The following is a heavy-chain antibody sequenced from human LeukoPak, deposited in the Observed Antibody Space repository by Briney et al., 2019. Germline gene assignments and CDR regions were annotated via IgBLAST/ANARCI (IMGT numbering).Heavy chain of an antibody. CDR2: IYSAGTT. J-gene: IGHJ4*02. Sequence: SSYYCGWIRQPPGKGLEWVSLIYSAGTTYYADSGKGRFTISRDNSKNTVDLQMNSLRAEDTGVYSCARNIPVTRWGYWGQGTLVTVSS. V-gene: IGHV3-66*01. CDR1: SSYY. CDR3: ARNIPVTRWGY. D-gene: IGHD2-21*01.